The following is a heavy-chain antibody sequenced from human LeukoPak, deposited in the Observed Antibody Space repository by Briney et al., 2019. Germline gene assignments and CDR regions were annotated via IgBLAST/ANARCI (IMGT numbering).Heavy chain of an antibody. CDR1: GFSLDVYG. CDR2: NHWNGGST. CDR3: AREGIPTETYYYDSSGYYQYYFDY. V-gene: IGHV3-20*04. D-gene: IGHD3-22*01. J-gene: IGHJ4*02. Sequence: GGCLSLSCAASGFSLDVYGTSCVRAAPGKGLECGSGNHWNGGSTGYADSVKGRFTISRDNAKNALYLQMNSLRAEDTALYYCAREGIPTETYYYDSSGYYQYYFDYWGQGTLVTVSS.